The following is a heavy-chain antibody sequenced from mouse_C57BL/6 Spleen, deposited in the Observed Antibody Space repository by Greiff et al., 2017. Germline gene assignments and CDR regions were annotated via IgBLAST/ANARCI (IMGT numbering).Heavy chain of an antibody. J-gene: IGHJ2*01. D-gene: IGHD2-1*01. V-gene: IGHV5-9-1*02. Sequence: EVKVVESGEGLVKPGGSLKLSCAASGFTFSSYAMSWVRQTPEKRLEWVAYISSGGDYIYYADTVKGRFTISRDNARNTLYLQMSSLKSEDTAMYYCTREGIYYGNYGYFDYWGQGTTLTVSS. CDR3: TREGIYYGNYGYFDY. CDR1: GFTFSSYA. CDR2: ISSGGDYI.